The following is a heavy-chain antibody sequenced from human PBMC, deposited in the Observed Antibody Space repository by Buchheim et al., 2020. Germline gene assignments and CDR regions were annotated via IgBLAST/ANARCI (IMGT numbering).Heavy chain of an antibody. J-gene: IGHJ2*01. Sequence: QVQLQESGPGLVKPSQTLSLTCTVSGGSISSADYCWTWIRQSPGKGLEWIGYIYYSGSTYYNPSLQSRVSISVDTSMNQFSLRLSSVTAADTAVYSCARDVIDSTSSRHWYFDLWGRGTL. V-gene: IGHV4-30-4*01. CDR1: GGSISSADYC. D-gene: IGHD6-6*01. CDR3: ARDVIDSTSSRHWYFDL. CDR2: IYYSGST.